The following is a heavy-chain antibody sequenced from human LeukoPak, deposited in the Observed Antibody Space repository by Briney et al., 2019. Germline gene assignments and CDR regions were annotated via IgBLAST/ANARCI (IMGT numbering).Heavy chain of an antibody. D-gene: IGHD6-13*01. CDR1: GFTFTSSA. J-gene: IGHJ4*02. CDR3: AAVNSSSWYTFPLDY. Sequence: SVKVSCKASGFTFTSSAVQWVRQARGQRLEWIGWIVAGSGNTNYAQKFQERVTITRDMSTSTAYMELSSLRSEDTAVYYCAAVNSSSWYTFPLDYWGQGTLVTVSS. V-gene: IGHV1-58*01. CDR2: IVAGSGNT.